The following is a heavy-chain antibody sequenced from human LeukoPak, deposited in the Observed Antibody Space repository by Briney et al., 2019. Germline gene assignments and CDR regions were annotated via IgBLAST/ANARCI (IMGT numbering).Heavy chain of an antibody. CDR3: ARAANSYPYGYNFLYWYFDL. CDR1: GGTFSRYS. V-gene: IGHV1-69*05. CDR2: IIPIFGTA. Sequence: SVKVSCKASGGTFSRYSISWVRQAPGQGLEGMGRIIPIFGTANYAQKFQGRVTITTDESTSTAYMELSSLRSEDTAVYYCARAANSYPYGYNFLYWYFDLWGRATLVTVSS. J-gene: IGHJ2*01. D-gene: IGHD5-18*01.